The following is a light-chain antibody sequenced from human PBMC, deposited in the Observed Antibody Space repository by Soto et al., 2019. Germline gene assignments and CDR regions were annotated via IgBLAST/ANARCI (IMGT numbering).Light chain of an antibody. CDR1: QSVSSSY. V-gene: IGKV3-20*01. J-gene: IGKJ4*01. CDR3: QQYGSSFLT. CDR2: GAS. Sequence: EIVLTQSPGTLSLSPGERATLSCRASQSVSSSYLAWYQQKPGQAPGLLIYGASSRATGIPDRFSGSGSGTDFTLTISRLEPEDFAVYYCQQYGSSFLTFGGGTKVDIK.